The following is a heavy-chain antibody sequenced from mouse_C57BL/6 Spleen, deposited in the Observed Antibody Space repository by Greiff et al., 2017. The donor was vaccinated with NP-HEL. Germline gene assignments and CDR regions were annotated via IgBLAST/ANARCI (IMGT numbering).Heavy chain of an antibody. CDR1: GYAFSSYW. CDR3: ARWADYYGSSIDY. V-gene: IGHV1-80*01. Sequence: VQLQQSGAELVKPGASVKISCKASGYAFSSYWMNWVKQRPGKGLEWIGQIYPGDGDTNYNGKFKGKATLTADKSSSTAYMQLSSLTSEDSAVYFGARWADYYGSSIDYWGQGTTLTVSS. CDR2: IYPGDGDT. J-gene: IGHJ2*01. D-gene: IGHD1-1*01.